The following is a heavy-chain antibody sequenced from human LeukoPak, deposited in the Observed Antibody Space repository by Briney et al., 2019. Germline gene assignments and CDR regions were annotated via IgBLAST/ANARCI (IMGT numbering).Heavy chain of an antibody. CDR1: GYTFTTYG. Sequence: GASVKVSCKASGYTFTTYGITWVRQAPGQGLEWMGWISTYNGDTNYARKLQGRVTMTTDTSTSTAYMELRSLRSDDTAVYYCTTYGGNSAPYFDYWGQGTLVTVSS. V-gene: IGHV1-18*01. J-gene: IGHJ4*02. CDR3: TTYGGNSAPYFDY. CDR2: ISTYNGDT. D-gene: IGHD4-23*01.